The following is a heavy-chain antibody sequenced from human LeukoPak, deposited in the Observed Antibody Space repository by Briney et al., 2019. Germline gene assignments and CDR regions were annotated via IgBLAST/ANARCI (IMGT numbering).Heavy chain of an antibody. D-gene: IGHD2-2*01. Sequence: PGGSLRLSCAASGFTFSSYWMSWVRQAPGKGLEWVANIKQDGSEKYYVDSVKGRFTISRDNAKNSLYLQMNSLRAEDTAVYYCARDRCSSTSCYPDNYCYYGMDVWGQGTTVTVYS. CDR1: GFTFSSYW. V-gene: IGHV3-7*01. J-gene: IGHJ6*02. CDR2: IKQDGSEK. CDR3: ARDRCSSTSCYPDNYCYYGMDV.